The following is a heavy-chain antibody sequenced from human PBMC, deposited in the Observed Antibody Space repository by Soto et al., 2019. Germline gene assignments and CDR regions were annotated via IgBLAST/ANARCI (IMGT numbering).Heavy chain of an antibody. CDR3: ARHPRGAAQSYYYGMDV. CDR2: INYSGSS. Sequence: SETLSLTCTVSGGAISSGDYYWSWIRQYPGKGLEWIGYINYSGSSYYSPSLKSRVTISVDTSKNQFSLRLNSVTAADTALYYCARHPRGAAQSYYYGMDVWGQGATVTVSS. V-gene: IGHV4-31*03. J-gene: IGHJ6*02. CDR1: GGAISSGDYY. D-gene: IGHD3-10*01.